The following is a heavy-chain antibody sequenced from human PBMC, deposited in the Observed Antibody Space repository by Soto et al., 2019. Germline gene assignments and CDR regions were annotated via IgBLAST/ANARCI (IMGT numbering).Heavy chain of an antibody. CDR3: ARGRYGDY. D-gene: IGHD1-1*01. J-gene: IGHJ4*02. CDR2: ISAHNGNT. CDR1: GYDFTTYG. V-gene: IGHV1-18*01. Sequence: QVHLVQSGAEVKKPGASVKVSCKGSGYDFTTYGITWVRQAPGQGLEWMAWISAHNGNTDYAQKLQGRVTVTRDTSTSTAYMELRSLRSDDTAMYYCARGRYGDYWGQGALVTVS.